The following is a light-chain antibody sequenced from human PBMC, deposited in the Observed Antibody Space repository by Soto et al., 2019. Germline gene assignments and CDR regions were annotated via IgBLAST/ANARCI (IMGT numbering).Light chain of an antibody. V-gene: IGKV1-8*01. J-gene: IGKJ4*01. Sequence: AIRMTQSPSSFSASPGDRVTITCRASQHISSYLVWYQQKPGKAPKLLIYGASTLQSGVPSRFSGSGSGTDFTLIISSLQSEDFATYYCQQHYTYPLTFGGGTKVEIK. CDR1: QHISSY. CDR2: GAS. CDR3: QQHYTYPLT.